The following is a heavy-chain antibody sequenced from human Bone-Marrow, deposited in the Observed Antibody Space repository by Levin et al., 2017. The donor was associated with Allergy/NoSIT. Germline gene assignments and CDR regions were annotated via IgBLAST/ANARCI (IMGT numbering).Heavy chain of an antibody. J-gene: IGHJ4*02. CDR2: IKSIGGGGTT. D-gene: IGHD3-10*01. CDR1: GFTLNTAW. V-gene: IGHV3-15*01. CDR3: ATDLPGRGVGEFDC. Sequence: GGSLRLSCAASGFTLNTAWMSWVRQAPGKGLEWVARIKSIGGGGTTDYAAPVKGRFTISRDDSKNTLYLQMNSLRTEDTAVYFCATDLPGRGVGEFDCWGQGTLVTVSS.